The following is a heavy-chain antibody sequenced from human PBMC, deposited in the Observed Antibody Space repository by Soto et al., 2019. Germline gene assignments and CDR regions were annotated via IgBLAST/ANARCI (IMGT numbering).Heavy chain of an antibody. Sequence: LRLSCAPSGVMFRGFGMHWVRQAPGKGLQWVAGISKDGSKKYYADSVKGRFTISRDNSKKTLYLQMNSLRAEDTAVYYCANPSGYYFGLGSHDEASDMWGQGTGVTVSS. D-gene: IGHD3-10*01. CDR3: ANPSGYYFGLGSHDEASDM. J-gene: IGHJ3*02. CDR1: GVMFRGFG. V-gene: IGHV3-30*18. CDR2: ISKDGSKK.